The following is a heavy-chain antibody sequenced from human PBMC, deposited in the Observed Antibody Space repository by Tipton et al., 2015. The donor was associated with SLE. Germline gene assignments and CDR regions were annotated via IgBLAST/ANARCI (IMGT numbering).Heavy chain of an antibody. J-gene: IGHJ6*03. V-gene: IGHV4-59*11. CDR1: GASIRSQY. CDR2: IYHSGYSST. CDR3: ARGRSTRLTPFYYYSYYVDV. D-gene: IGHD5/OR15-5a*01. Sequence: TLSLTCSVSGASIRSQYWGWIRQPPGKGLEWIGYIYHSGYSSTNYNPSLKNRLTMSVDASKNQFSLRMSSVTAADTAIYFCARGRSTRLTPFYYYSYYVDVWDKGTAVTVSS.